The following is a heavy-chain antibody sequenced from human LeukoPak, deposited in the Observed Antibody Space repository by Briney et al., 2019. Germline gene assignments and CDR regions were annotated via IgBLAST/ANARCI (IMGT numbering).Heavy chain of an antibody. D-gene: IGHD2/OR15-2a*01. CDR3: AKDSAKKYDDY. CDR2: IYSGGST. J-gene: IGHJ4*02. V-gene: IGHV3-66*01. Sequence: GGSLRLSCAASEFSVGSNYMTWVRQAPGKGLEWVSLIYSGGSTYYADSVKGRFTISRDNSKNTLYLQMNSLRAEDTAVYYCAKDSAKKYDDYWGQGTLVTVSS. CDR1: EFSVGSNY.